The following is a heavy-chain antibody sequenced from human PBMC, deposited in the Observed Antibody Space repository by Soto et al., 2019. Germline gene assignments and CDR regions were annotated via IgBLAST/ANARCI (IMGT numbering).Heavy chain of an antibody. CDR1: GVTVSSDAYY. J-gene: IGHJ4*02. CDR2: IKHSGST. V-gene: IGHV4-61*08. CDR3: ARGLGGSYWSRLRNFDY. Sequence: NPSETLSLTCTVSGVTVSSDAYYWSWIQQHTGKGLKWIGEIKHSGSTNYNPSLKSRVTISVDTSKNQFSLKLSSVTAADTAVYYCARGLGGSYWSRLRNFDYWGQGALVTV. D-gene: IGHD1-26*01.